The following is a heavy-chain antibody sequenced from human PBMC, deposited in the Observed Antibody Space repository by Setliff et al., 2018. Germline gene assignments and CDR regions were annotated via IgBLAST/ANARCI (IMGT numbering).Heavy chain of an antibody. CDR3: VRIWKGIKGGNVFNV. CDR1: GYTFIYYW. J-gene: IGHJ3*01. D-gene: IGHD1-20*01. Sequence: GESLKISCEASGYTFIYYWIGWVRQMPGKGLEWMGNTFPSDSDTKYSPSFQGQVTMSVDKSSDTAFLQWNSLKASDTAMYYCVRIWKGIKGGNVFNVWGQGTMVTVSS. CDR2: TFPSDSDT. V-gene: IGHV5-51*01.